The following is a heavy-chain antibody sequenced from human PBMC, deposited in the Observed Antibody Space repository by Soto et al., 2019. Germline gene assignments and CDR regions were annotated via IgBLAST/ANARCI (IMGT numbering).Heavy chain of an antibody. CDR2: ISTYNGNT. CDR3: ARAYYDFWSGYCDNYHYYGMDV. J-gene: IGHJ6*02. CDR1: GYTFTTSG. V-gene: IGHV1-18*01. D-gene: IGHD3-3*01. Sequence: ASVKVSCKASGYTFTTSGISWVRQAPGQGLEWMGWISTYNGNTKYAQKLQGRVTMTTDASTSTAYMELRSLRSEDTAVYYCARAYYDFWSGYCDNYHYYGMDVWGQGTTVTVSS.